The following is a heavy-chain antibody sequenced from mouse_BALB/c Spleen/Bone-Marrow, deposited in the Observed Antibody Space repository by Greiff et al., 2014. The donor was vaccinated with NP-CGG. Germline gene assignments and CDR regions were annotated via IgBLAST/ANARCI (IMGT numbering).Heavy chain of an antibody. CDR2: ISSGGSYT. CDR1: GFTFSSYA. J-gene: IGHJ3*01. V-gene: IGHV5-9-3*01. CDR3: ARKSYYDYDGRPWFAY. D-gene: IGHD2-4*01. Sequence: DVHLVESGGGLVKPGGSLKLSCAASGFTFSSYAMSWVRQTPEKRLEWVATISSGGSYTYYPDSVKGRFTISRDNAKNTLYLQMSSLRSEDTAMYYCARKSYYDYDGRPWFAYWGQGTLVTVSA.